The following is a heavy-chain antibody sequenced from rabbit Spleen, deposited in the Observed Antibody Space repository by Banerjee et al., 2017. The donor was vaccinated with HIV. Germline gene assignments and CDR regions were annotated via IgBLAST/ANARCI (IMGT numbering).Heavy chain of an antibody. D-gene: IGHD8-1*01. J-gene: IGHJ6*01. CDR2: IYTNSGLT. Sequence: QSLEESGGDLVKPGASLTLTCKASGFSFSGNYWMSWVRQAPGKGLEWIACIYTNSGLTWYASWAKGRFTISKTSSTTVTLQLNSLTAADTATYFCARDTGSSFSSYGMDLWGPGTLVTVS. CDR1: GFSFSGNYW. V-gene: IGHV1S40*01. CDR3: ARDTGSSFSSYGMDL.